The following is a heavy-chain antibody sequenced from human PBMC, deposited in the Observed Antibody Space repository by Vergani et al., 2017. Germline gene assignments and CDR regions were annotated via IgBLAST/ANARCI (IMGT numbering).Heavy chain of an antibody. CDR3: AKKGGSL. D-gene: IGHD3-16*02. CDR1: GFTITVFS. V-gene: IGHV3-48*02. Sequence: VESGGGLVQPGGSLRLSCLASGFTITVFSMNWVRQAPGKGLEWISYISTGGERTYYAESVKGRFTISRDNAQNSIYLQMNSLRDEDTAIYFCAKKGGSLGGQGTRVTVSS. J-gene: IGHJ4*02. CDR2: ISTGGERT.